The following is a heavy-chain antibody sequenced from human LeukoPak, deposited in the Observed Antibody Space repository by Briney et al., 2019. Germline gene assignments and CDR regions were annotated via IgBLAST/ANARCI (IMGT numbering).Heavy chain of an antibody. D-gene: IGHD4-23*01. CDR1: GGSISSSSYY. V-gene: IGHV4-39*07. CDR3: ARVPAFGYGGNPGTFDY. J-gene: IGHJ4*02. Sequence: SETLSLTCTVSGGSISSSSYYWGWIRQPPGKGLEWIGSIYYSGSTYYNPSLKSRVTISVDTSKNQFSLKLSSVTAADTAVYYCARVPAFGYGGNPGTFDYWGQGTLVTVSS. CDR2: IYYSGST.